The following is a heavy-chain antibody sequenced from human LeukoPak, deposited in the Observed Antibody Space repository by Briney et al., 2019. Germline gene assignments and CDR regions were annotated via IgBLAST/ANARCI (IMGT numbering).Heavy chain of an antibody. CDR1: GGSISSSNW. CDR3: ARTHYGDYAQGLDY. Sequence: SETLSLTCAVSGGSISSSNWWSWVRQPPGEGLEWIGEIYHSGSTNYNPSLKSRVTISVDKSKNQFSLKLSSVTAADTAVYYCARTHYGDYAQGLDYWGQGTLVTVSS. CDR2: IYHSGST. D-gene: IGHD4-17*01. J-gene: IGHJ4*02. V-gene: IGHV4-4*02.